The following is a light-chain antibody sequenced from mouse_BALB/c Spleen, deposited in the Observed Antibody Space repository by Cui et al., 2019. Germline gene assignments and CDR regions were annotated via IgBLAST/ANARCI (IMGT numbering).Light chain of an antibody. CDR2: AGS. Sequence: DVQITQSPSYLAASPGETITINCRASKSISKYLAWYQEKPGKTNKLLIYAGSTLQSGIPSRFSGSGSGTDFTLSISILDPEDFAMYYCQQHNEYPWTFGGGTKLEIK. CDR3: QQHNEYPWT. CDR1: KSISKY. J-gene: IGKJ1*01. V-gene: IGKV16-104*01.